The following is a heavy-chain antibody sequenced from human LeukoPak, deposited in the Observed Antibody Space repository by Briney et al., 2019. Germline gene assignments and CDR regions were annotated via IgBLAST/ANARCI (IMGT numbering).Heavy chain of an antibody. CDR1: SGSFSGYY. D-gene: IGHD1-26*01. CDR3: ARLALQEVGATQTYYLDY. J-gene: IGHJ4*02. CDR2: INNSGIT. V-gene: IGHV4-34*01. Sequence: SETLSLTCDVNSGSFSGYYWSWIRQPPGKGLEWIGEINNSGITNYNPSLKSRVTISGDTSKNQFSLKLNSVTAADTAVYYCARLALQEVGATQTYYLDYWGQGTLVTVSS.